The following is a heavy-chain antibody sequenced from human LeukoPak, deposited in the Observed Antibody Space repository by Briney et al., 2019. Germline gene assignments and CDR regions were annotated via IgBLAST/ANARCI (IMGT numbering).Heavy chain of an antibody. CDR3: ARDMAWRQFDY. Sequence: PGGSLRLSCAASGFTVSRNYMSWVRQAPGKGLEWVSVLYIDGPTYYADSVKGRFTISRHNSQNTLYLQMNSLRAEDTAVYYCARDMAWRQFDYWGQGTLVTVSS. D-gene: IGHD3-10*01. V-gene: IGHV3-53*04. J-gene: IGHJ4*02. CDR1: GFTVSRNY. CDR2: LYIDGPT.